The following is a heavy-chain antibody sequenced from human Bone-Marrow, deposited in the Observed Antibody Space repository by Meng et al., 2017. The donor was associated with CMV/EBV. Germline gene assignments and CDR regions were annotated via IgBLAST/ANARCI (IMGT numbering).Heavy chain of an antibody. CDR2: IIPILGIA. V-gene: IGHV1-69*10. J-gene: IGHJ4*02. D-gene: IGHD3-22*01. CDR3: ATFTYYYDSSGYYYPDYFDY. Sequence: SVKVSCKASGGTFSSYAISWVRQAPGQGLEWMGGIIPILGIANYAQKFQGRVTITADKSTSTAYMELRSLRSDDTAVYYCATFTYYYDSSGYYYPDYFDYWGQGTLVTVSS. CDR1: GGTFSSYA.